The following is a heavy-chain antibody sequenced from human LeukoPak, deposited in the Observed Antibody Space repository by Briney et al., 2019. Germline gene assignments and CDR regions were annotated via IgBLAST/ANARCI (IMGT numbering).Heavy chain of an antibody. V-gene: IGHV1-69*05. CDR1: RGTFRNYD. J-gene: IGHJ4*02. D-gene: IGHD3-22*01. CDR2: IIPILCTE. CDR3: AFTYYYDSSGYLLDY. Sequence: RASVTVSCKASRGTFRNYDISWVRQARGRGVEGMGGIIPILCTENYAQKFQGRVTNTTDESTSAAYMELSSLRSEDTAVYYCAFTYYYDSSGYLLDYWGQGTLVAVSS.